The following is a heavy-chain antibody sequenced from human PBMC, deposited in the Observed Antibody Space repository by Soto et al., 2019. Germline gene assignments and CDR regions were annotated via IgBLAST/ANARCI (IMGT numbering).Heavy chain of an antibody. D-gene: IGHD2-2*01. V-gene: IGHV1-69*12. CDR2: IIPIFGTA. J-gene: IGHJ3*02. CDR3: GRGDIVLVPDADAFAI. CDR1: GGTFSSYA. Sequence: QVQLVQSGAEVKKPGSSVKVSCKASGGTFSSYAISWVRQAPGQGLEWMGGIIPIFGTANYAQKFQGRVTITADESTSTAYMELSSLRSEDTDVYYCGRGDIVLVPDADAFAIWGQGTMVTVSS.